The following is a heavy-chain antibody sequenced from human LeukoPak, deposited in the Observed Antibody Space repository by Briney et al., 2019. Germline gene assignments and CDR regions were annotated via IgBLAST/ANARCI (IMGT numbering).Heavy chain of an antibody. J-gene: IGHJ5*02. D-gene: IGHD3-3*01. CDR3: ARARSGITIFGVVPNWFDP. V-gene: IGHV4-59*01. CDR1: GGSISSYY. Sequence: SETLSLTCTVSGGSISSYYWSWIRQPPGKGLEWIGYIYYSGSTNYNPSLKSRVTISVDTSKNQFSLKQSSVTAADTAVYYCARARSGITIFGVVPNWFDPWGQGTLVTVSS. CDR2: IYYSGST.